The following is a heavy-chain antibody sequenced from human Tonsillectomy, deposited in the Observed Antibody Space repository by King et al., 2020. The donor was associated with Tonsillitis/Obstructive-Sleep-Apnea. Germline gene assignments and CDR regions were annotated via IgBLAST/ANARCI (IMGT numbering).Heavy chain of an antibody. J-gene: IGHJ6*02. CDR3: ARGYYYDSSGYYSYDDGMDV. CDR2: ISSSSSYI. V-gene: IGHV3-21*01. CDR1: GITFSSFS. D-gene: IGHD3-22*01. Sequence: VQLVESGGGLVKPGGSLRLSCAASGITFSSFSMNWVRQAPGKGLEWVSYISSSSSYIYYADSVKGRFTISRDNAKNSLYLQMNSLRAEDTAVYYCARGYYYDSSGYYSYDDGMDVWGQGTTVTVSS.